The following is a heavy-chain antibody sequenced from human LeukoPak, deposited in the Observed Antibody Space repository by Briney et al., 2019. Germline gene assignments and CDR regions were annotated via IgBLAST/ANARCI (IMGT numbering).Heavy chain of an antibody. J-gene: IGHJ4*02. V-gene: IGHV3-30*02. CDR1: GFTFSSYD. CDR2: IRYYGSNK. D-gene: IGHD3-16*02. Sequence: GGSLRLSCAASGFTFSSYDMYWVRRAPGKGLEWVAFIRYYGSNKFYVDSVKGRFTISRDNSKNTLYLQMNSMRAEDTAVYYCAKVWWVRLGELSLFPPDYWGQGTLVTVSS. CDR3: AKVWWVRLGELSLFPPDY.